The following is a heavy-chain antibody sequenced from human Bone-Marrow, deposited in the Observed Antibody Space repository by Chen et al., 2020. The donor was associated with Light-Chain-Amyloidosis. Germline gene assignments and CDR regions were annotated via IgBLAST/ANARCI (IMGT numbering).Heavy chain of an antibody. Sequence: QLEQSGPEGKKPGEPLKISCKGYGYTFPNYWISCVRQMPGKGLEWMGVIDPADSDARHRPSFEGQVTISADNSITTAYLQWRSLKASDTAMYYCARRRDGYNFDYWGQGTLVTVSS. D-gene: IGHD5-12*01. CDR2: IDPADSDA. J-gene: IGHJ4*02. CDR3: ARRRDGYNFDY. V-gene: IGHV5-51*01. CDR1: GYTFPNYW.